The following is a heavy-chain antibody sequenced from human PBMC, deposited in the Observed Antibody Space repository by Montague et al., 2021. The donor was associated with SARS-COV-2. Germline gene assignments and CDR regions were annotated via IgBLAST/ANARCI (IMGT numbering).Heavy chain of an antibody. CDR2: IYYSGST. Sequence: SETLSLTCTVSGGSISRSSYYWGWIRQPPGKGLEWIGSIYYSGSTYYNPSLKSRVTISVDTSKNQFSLKLSSVTAADTAVYYCASERIYGSGSHYNPFLLVGYWGQGTLVTVSS. J-gene: IGHJ4*02. D-gene: IGHD3-10*01. CDR3: ASERIYGSGSHYNPFLLVGY. V-gene: IGHV4-39*01. CDR1: GGSISRSSYY.